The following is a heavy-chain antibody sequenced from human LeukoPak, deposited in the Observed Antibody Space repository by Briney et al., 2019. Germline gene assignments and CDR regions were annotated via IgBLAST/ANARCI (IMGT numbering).Heavy chain of an antibody. CDR3: ARSMVRGGYAFDT. Sequence: GGSLRLSCAASGFTFSSYGMHWVRQAPGQGLEWVSYISSSSSTIYYADSVKGRFAISRDNAKNSLYLQMNSLRDEDTAVYYCARSMVRGGYAFDTWGQGKVLTVSS. D-gene: IGHD3-10*01. CDR2: ISSSSSTI. CDR1: GFTFSSYG. V-gene: IGHV3-48*02. J-gene: IGHJ3*02.